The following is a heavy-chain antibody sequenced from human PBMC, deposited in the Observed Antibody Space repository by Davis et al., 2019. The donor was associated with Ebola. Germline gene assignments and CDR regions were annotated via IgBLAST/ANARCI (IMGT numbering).Heavy chain of an antibody. CDR2: IYYSGST. CDR1: GGSFSGYY. Sequence: MPSETLSLTCAVYGGSFSGYYWSWIRQPPGKGLEWIGSIYYSGSTYYNPSLKSRVTISVDTSKNQFSLKLSSVTAADTAVYYCARVYIVATIVDYWGQGTLVTVSS. D-gene: IGHD5-12*01. J-gene: IGHJ4*02. V-gene: IGHV4-34*01. CDR3: ARVYIVATIVDY.